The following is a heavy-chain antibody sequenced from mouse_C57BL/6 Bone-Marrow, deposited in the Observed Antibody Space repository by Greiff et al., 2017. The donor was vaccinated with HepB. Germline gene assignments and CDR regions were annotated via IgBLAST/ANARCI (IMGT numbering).Heavy chain of an antibody. D-gene: IGHD2-4*01. J-gene: IGHJ4*01. Sequence: EVQGVESGGGLVKPGGSLKLSCAASGFTFSSYAMSWVRQTPEKRLEWVATISDGGSYTYYPDNVKGRFTISRDNAKNNLYLQMSHLKSEDTAMYYCARDDDYGYYAMDYWGQGTSVTVSS. V-gene: IGHV5-4*01. CDR2: ISDGGSYT. CDR3: ARDDDYGYYAMDY. CDR1: GFTFSSYA.